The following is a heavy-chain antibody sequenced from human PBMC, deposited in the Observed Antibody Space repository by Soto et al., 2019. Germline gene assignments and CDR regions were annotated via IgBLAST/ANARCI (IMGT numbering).Heavy chain of an antibody. CDR2: TRDKPNNYAA. J-gene: IGHJ4*02. D-gene: IGHD1-26*01. Sequence: EGQLVQSGGGLVQPGGSLRLSCTASGFAFDDYYMDWVRQVPGKGLEWIGRTRDKPNNYAAEYVASVKGRFTISRDASKDSMYLQMNTVKTEDTAVYYCARDTGGSYDYWGQGALVIVSP. V-gene: IGHV3-72*01. CDR3: ARDTGGSYDY. CDR1: GFAFDDYY.